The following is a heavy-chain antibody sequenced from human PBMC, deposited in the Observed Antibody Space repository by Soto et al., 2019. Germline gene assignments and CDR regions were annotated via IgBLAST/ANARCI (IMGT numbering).Heavy chain of an antibody. CDR2: IYPSDSDI. CDR1: GYSFTIHW. J-gene: IGHJ6*02. Sequence: GESLKISCKTSGYSFTIHWIAWVRQMPGKGLEWMGIIYPSDSDIRYRPSFQGQVTISVDKSISTAYLQWSSLKASDTATYYCARQDYSNYRGGMDVWGQGTTVTVSS. CDR3: ARQDYSNYRGGMDV. D-gene: IGHD2-2*01. V-gene: IGHV5-51*01.